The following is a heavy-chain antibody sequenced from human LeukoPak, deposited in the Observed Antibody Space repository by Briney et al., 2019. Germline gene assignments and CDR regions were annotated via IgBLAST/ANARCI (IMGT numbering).Heavy chain of an antibody. J-gene: IGHJ5*02. V-gene: IGHV4-30-4*01. CDR3: ATTMMDGGWFDP. CDR2: IYYSGST. Sequence: SQTLSLTCTVSGGSISSGDYYWSWFRQPPGKGLEWIGYIYYSGSTYYNPSLKSRVTISVDTSKNQFSLKLSSVTAADTAVYYCATTMMDGGWFDPWGQGTLVTVSS. D-gene: IGHD3-22*01. CDR1: GGSISSGDYY.